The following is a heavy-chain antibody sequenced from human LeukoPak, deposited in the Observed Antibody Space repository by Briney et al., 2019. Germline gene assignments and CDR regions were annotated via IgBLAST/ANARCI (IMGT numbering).Heavy chain of an antibody. V-gene: IGHV3-74*01. J-gene: IGHJ4*02. CDR1: GFPFSSYG. Sequence: GGSLRLSCAASGFPFSSYGMYWVRQAAGKGLVWVARVHGDGNNIGYADFVEGRFTISRDNAKNTLYLEMSSLRPEDTAVYFCARARVGDPTDYWGQGTLVTVSS. D-gene: IGHD1-26*01. CDR2: VHGDGNNI. CDR3: ARARVGDPTDY.